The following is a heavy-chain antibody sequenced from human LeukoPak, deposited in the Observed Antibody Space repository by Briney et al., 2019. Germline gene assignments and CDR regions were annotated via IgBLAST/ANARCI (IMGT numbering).Heavy chain of an antibody. CDR2: ISGSGGST. CDR3: AKVHFYDSSGYHITSDFDY. J-gene: IGHJ4*02. D-gene: IGHD3-22*01. V-gene: IGHV3-23*01. Sequence: GGSLRLCCAASGFTFSSYAMSWVRQATGKGLEWVSAISGSGGSTYYADSVKGRFTISRDNSKNTLYLQMNSLRAEDTAVYYCAKVHFYDSSGYHITSDFDYWGQGTLVTVSS. CDR1: GFTFSSYA.